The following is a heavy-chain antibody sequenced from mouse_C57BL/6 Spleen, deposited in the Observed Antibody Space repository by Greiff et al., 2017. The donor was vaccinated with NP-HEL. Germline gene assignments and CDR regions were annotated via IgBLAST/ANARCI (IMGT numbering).Heavy chain of an antibody. Sequence: VQLQQSGPELVKPGASVKISCKASGYAFSSSWMNWVKQRPGKGLEWIGRIYPGDGDTNYNGKFKGKATLTADKSSSTAYMQLSSLTSEDSAVYFCARQITYYFDYWGQGTTLPVPS. D-gene: IGHD2-4*01. V-gene: IGHV1-82*01. CDR1: GYAFSSSW. CDR3: ARQITYYFDY. J-gene: IGHJ2*01. CDR2: IYPGDGDT.